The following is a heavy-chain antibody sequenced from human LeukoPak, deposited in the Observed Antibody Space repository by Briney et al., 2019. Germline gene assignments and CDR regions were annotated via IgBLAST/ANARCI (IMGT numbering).Heavy chain of an antibody. D-gene: IGHD1-14*01. J-gene: IGHJ4*02. CDR2: INPNSGGT. Sequence: ASVKVSFKASGYTFTGYYMHWVRQAPGQGLEWMGWINPNSGGTNYAQKFQGRVTMTRDTSISTAYMELSRLRSDDTAVYYCATVAVPTGYYFDYWGQGTLVTVSS. CDR3: ATVAVPTGYYFDY. V-gene: IGHV1-2*02. CDR1: GYTFTGYY.